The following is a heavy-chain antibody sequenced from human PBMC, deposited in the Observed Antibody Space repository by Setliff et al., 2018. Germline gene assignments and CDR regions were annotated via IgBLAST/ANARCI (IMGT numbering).Heavy chain of an antibody. CDR3: ARGRRITMIVVPPGVFDI. CDR2: IDQSGIT. CDR1: GGSFSGYY. J-gene: IGHJ3*02. Sequence: ASETLSLTCAVYGGSFSGYYWSWIRQPPGKGPEWIGEIDQSGITNYNPSLKSRVTISIDTSKNQFSLRLSSVTATDTAVYYCARGRRITMIVVPPGVFDIWGQGTMVT. V-gene: IGHV4-34*01. D-gene: IGHD3-22*01.